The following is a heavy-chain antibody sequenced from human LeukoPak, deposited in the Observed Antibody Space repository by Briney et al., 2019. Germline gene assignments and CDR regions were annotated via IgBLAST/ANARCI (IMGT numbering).Heavy chain of an antibody. CDR3: ARDRTAAAGHFDY. D-gene: IGHD6-13*01. Sequence: SETLSLTCAVSGGSISSSNWWWWGRQPPGKVLEWSGEIYHGGSTNYHPSLKSRFTIAVDKSKNQSSLKLSSLTAADTAVYYCARDRTAAAGHFDYWGQGTLVTVSS. V-gene: IGHV4-4*02. CDR2: IYHGGST. CDR1: GGSISSSNW. J-gene: IGHJ4*02.